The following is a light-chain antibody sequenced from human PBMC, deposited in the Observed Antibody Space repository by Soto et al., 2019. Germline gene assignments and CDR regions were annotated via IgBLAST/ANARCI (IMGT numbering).Light chain of an antibody. J-gene: IGLJ2*01. V-gene: IGLV1-44*01. CDR2: GNN. CDR3: STWDDSLDGVV. Sequence: QSVLTQPPSESGTPGQRVTISCSGSTSNIGSNSVNWYQQVAGTAPKLLIYGNNQRPSGVPDRFSDSKSGTSASLAIRGLQSEDEADYYCSTWDDSLDGVVFGGGTKVTV. CDR1: TSNIGSNS.